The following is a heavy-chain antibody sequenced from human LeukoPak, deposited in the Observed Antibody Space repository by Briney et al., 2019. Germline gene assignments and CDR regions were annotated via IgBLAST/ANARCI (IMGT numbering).Heavy chain of an antibody. J-gene: IGHJ4*02. CDR2: INPSGGST. CDR3: ARDLVVEKPSDYFDY. Sequence: ASVKVSCKASGYTFTSYYMHWVRQAPGQGLEWMGIINPSGGSTSYAQKFQGRVTMTRDTSTSTVYMELSSLRSEDTAVYYCARDLVVEKPSDYFDYWGQGTPVTVSS. CDR1: GYTFTSYY. D-gene: IGHD2-21*01. V-gene: IGHV1-46*01.